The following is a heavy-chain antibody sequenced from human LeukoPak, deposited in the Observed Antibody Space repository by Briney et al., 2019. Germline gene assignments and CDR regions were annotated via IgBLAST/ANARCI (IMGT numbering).Heavy chain of an antibody. Sequence: GGSLRLSCAASGFVFSTYAMHWGRQAPGKGLEYVSGISGNGGYTDYANSVKGRFTISRDNFKNTLYLQMGSLRAEDMAVYYCARDLFSGAEMATFDYWGQGTLVTVSS. D-gene: IGHD5-24*01. CDR3: ARDLFSGAEMATFDY. V-gene: IGHV3-64*01. CDR1: GFVFSTYA. J-gene: IGHJ4*02. CDR2: ISGNGGYT.